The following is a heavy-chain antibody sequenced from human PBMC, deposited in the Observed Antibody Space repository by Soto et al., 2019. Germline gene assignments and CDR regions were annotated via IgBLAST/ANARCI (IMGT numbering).Heavy chain of an antibody. CDR3: ARGGRPRYAFDI. CDR2: MNPNSGNT. CDR1: GYTFTSYD. D-gene: IGHD3-16*01. J-gene: IGHJ3*02. V-gene: IGHV1-8*01. Sequence: ASVKVSCKASGYTFTSYDINWVRQATGQGLEWMGWMNPNSGNTGYAQKFQGRVTMTRNTSISTAYVELSSLRSEDTAVYYCARGGRPRYAFDIWGQGTMVTVSS.